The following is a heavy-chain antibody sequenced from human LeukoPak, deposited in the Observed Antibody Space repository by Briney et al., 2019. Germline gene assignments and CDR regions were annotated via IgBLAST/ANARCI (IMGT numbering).Heavy chain of an antibody. D-gene: IGHD1-20*01. J-gene: IGHJ4*02. CDR2: IYSGGST. Sequence: PGGSLRLSCAASGFTVSSNYMSWVRQAPGKGLEWVSVIYSGGSTYYADSVKGPFTISRDNSKNTLYLQMNSLRAEDTAVDYCASFSITGTTSADYWGQGTLVTVSS. CDR1: GFTVSSNY. V-gene: IGHV3-66*02. CDR3: ASFSITGTTSADY.